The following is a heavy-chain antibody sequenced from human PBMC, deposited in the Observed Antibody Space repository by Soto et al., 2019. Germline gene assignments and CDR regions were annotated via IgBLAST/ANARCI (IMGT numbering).Heavy chain of an antibody. CDR2: MSTYSGNT. J-gene: IGHJ6*02. D-gene: IGHD2-8*01. CDR1: GYSINNYG. CDR3: ASGEVSSGMQYYYGMDV. V-gene: IGHV1-8*02. Sequence: ASVKVSSKASGYSINNYGISWVRQAPGQGLEWMGRMSTYSGNTGYAQKLQGRVTMTRNTSISTAYMELSSLRSEDTAVYYCASGEVSSGMQYYYGMDVWGQGTTVTVSS.